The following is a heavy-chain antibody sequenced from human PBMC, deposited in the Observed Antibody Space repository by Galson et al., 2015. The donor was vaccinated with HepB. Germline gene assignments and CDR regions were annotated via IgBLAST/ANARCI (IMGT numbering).Heavy chain of an antibody. CDR3: ARTFYFDY. CDR2: LSSHGDNV. J-gene: IGHJ4*02. Sequence: SLRLSCAASGFTFSSYAMNWVRQAPGKGLEWVAVLSSHGDNVYYADSVKGRFTISRDNSENTVYLQMHSLRVEDTAVYYCARTFYFDYWGQGTLVTVSS. D-gene: IGHD3-16*01. V-gene: IGHV3-30*04. CDR1: GFTFSSYA.